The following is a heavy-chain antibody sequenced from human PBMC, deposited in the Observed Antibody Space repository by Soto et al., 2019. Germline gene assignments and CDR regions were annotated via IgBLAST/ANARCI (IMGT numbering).Heavy chain of an antibody. D-gene: IGHD2-15*01. J-gene: IGHJ4*02. V-gene: IGHV3-74*01. CDR1: GFTFSSYW. CDR3: VRDQGYCSGGSCYLAGY. CDR2: INSDGSST. Sequence: GGSLRLCCAASGFTFSSYWMHWVRQAPGKGLVWVSRINSDGSSTSYADSVKGRFTISRDNAKNTLYLQMNSLRAEDTAVYYCVRDQGYCSGGSCYLAGYWGQGTLVTVSS.